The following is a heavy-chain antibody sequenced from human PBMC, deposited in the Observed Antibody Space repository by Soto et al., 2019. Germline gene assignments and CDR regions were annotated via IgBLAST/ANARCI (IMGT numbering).Heavy chain of an antibody. J-gene: IGHJ4*02. Sequence: QVQLVESGGGVVQPGRSLRLSCVASGFIFGNYGMHWVRQAPGKGLEWVAVISYDGSNRYYADSVKGRFTVSRDNSNNTLYLKGDALRTDDTAIYYCAKDLRAGYYDSTGEADSWGQGIMVSVSS. D-gene: IGHD3-22*01. CDR3: AKDLRAGYYDSTGEADS. CDR1: GFIFGNYG. CDR2: ISYDGSNR. V-gene: IGHV3-30*18.